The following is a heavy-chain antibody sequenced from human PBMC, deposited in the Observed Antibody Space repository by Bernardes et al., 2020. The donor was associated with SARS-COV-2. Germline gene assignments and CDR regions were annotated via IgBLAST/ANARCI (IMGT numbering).Heavy chain of an antibody. CDR3: ARHEGGRCEVLAAPGPHFDY. D-gene: IGHD1-26*01. CDR1: GDSISNSNYC. Sequence: SETLSLTCTVSGDSISNSNYCWGWIRQSPGKGLEWIGSRYYTGNTYYNPSLKSRVTISVDMSTNQLSLNLDSVTAADTATYYCARHEGGRCEVLAAPGPHFDYWAQRTLVTVSS. V-gene: IGHV4-39*01. J-gene: IGHJ4*02. CDR2: RYYTGNT.